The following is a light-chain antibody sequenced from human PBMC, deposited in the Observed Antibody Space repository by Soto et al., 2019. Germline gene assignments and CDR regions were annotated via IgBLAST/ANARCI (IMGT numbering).Light chain of an antibody. V-gene: IGKV1-39*01. Sequence: DIQMTQSPSSLSASIGDRVTITCRAGQSISSHLTWYQQKPGKAPKLLIYAASSLQTGVPSRFSGSASGTDFTLTISSLQPEDFATYDCQQSHSTPYTFGQGTKLEIK. CDR1: QSISSH. CDR3: QQSHSTPYT. CDR2: AAS. J-gene: IGKJ2*01.